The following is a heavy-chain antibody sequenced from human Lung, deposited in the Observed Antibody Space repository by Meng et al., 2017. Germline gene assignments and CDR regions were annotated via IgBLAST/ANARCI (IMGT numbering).Heavy chain of an antibody. D-gene: IGHD1-1*01. CDR1: GFTFTDHW. Sequence: VQVGEPGGGLVPPGGSLRLSCAASGFTFTDHWMHWVRQGPGKGLVWVSRINRDGTKPTYADSVKGRFTISRDNAKNTLYLQMNNLRAEDTAFYYCTDDRLNHWGQGALVTVSS. J-gene: IGHJ1*01. V-gene: IGHV3-74*01. CDR2: INRDGTKP. CDR3: TDDRLNH.